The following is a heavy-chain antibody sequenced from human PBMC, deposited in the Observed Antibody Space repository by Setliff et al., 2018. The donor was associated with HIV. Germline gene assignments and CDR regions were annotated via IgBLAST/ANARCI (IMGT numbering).Heavy chain of an antibody. J-gene: IGHJ4*02. CDR3: ARVIQDNSGWYGRLDY. CDR1: GYTFTNQG. Sequence: ASVKVSCKTSGYTFTNQGINWVRQAPGQGLEWMGWSSTSNENTNYAEKFQGRVTMTTDTSTNTAYLDLGSLRSDDTAIYYCARVIQDNSGWYGRLDYWGQGTLVTVSS. D-gene: IGHD6-19*01. V-gene: IGHV1-18*01. CDR2: SSTSNENT.